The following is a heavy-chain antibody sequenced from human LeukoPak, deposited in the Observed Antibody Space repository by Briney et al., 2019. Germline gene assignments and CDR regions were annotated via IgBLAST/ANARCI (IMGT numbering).Heavy chain of an antibody. CDR3: ARQRCSGGSCYSDY. CDR1: GYSFTNYW. V-gene: IGHV5-51*01. CDR2: IYPGDSDT. J-gene: IGHJ4*02. D-gene: IGHD2-15*01. Sequence: GESLRISCKGSGYSFTNYWIGWVRQMPGKGLEWMGIIYPGDSDTRYSPSFQGQVTISAVKSISTAYLQWSSLKTSDTAMYYCARQRCSGGSCYSDYWGQGTLVTVSS.